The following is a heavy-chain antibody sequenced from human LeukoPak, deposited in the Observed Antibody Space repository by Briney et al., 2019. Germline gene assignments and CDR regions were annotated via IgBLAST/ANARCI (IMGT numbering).Heavy chain of an antibody. V-gene: IGHV3-23*01. J-gene: IGHJ4*02. Sequence: GGSLRLSCAGSGFTFRNYAMSWVRQAPGKGLEWVSVISSNGGSTYYADSVKGRFTISRDNSKNTLYLQMNSLRADDTAVDYCAKDESSGYDDFDHWGQGTLVTVSS. CDR3: AKDESSGYDDFDH. D-gene: IGHD3-22*01. CDR2: ISSNGGST. CDR1: GFTFRNYA.